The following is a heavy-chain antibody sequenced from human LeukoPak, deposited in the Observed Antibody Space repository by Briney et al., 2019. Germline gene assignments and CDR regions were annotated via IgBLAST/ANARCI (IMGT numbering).Heavy chain of an antibody. J-gene: IGHJ4*02. V-gene: IGHV1-18*04. CDR1: GYTFTRYY. Sequence: ASVKVSCKASGYTFTRYYMHWVRQAPGQGLEWMGWISAYNGNTNYAQKLQGRVTMTTDTSTSTAYMELRSLRSDDTAVYYCARYSSGWSHYFYFDYWGQGTLVTVSS. CDR2: ISAYNGNT. CDR3: ARYSSGWSHYFYFDY. D-gene: IGHD6-19*01.